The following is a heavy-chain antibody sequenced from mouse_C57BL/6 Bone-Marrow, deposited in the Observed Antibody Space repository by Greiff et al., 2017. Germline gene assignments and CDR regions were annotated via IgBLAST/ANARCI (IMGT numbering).Heavy chain of an antibody. V-gene: IGHV1-64*01. D-gene: IGHD1-1*01. CDR3: ARSLGSSFDY. J-gene: IGHJ2*01. CDR1: GYTFTSYW. CDR2: IHPNSGST. Sequence: QVQLQQPGAELVKPGASVKLSCKASGYTFTSYWMHWVKQRPGQGLEWIGMIHPNSGSTNYNEKFKSKATLTVDKSSSTAYMQRSSLTSEDSAVXYCARSLGSSFDYWDQGTTLTVSS.